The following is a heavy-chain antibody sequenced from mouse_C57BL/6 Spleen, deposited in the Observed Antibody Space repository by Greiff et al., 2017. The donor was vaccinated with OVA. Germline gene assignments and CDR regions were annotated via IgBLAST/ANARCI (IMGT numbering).Heavy chain of an antibody. CDR1: GFTFSSYA. CDR2: ISDGGSYT. CDR3: AREKGNYAMDY. Sequence: EVQVVESGGGLVKPGGSLKLSCAASGFTFSSYAMSWVRQTPEKRLEWVATISDGGSYTYYPDNVKGRFTISRDNAKNNLYLQMSHLKSEDTAMYYCAREKGNYAMDYWGQGTSVTVSS. V-gene: IGHV5-4*01. J-gene: IGHJ4*01.